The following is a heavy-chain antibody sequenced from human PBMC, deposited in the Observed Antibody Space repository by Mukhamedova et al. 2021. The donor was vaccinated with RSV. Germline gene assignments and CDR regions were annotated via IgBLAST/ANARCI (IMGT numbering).Heavy chain of an antibody. V-gene: IGHV4-30-2*04. D-gene: IGHD3-22*01. J-gene: IGHJ5*02. Sequence: KSRVTISVDTSKNQFSLKMSSVTAADTAVYYCARANHDSSGQMGWFDAWGQGTLVTVSS. CDR3: ARANHDSSGQMGWFDA.